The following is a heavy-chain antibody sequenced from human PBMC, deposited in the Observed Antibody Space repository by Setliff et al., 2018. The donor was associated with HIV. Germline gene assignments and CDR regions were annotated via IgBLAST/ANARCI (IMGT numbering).Heavy chain of an antibody. V-gene: IGHV3-15*01. CDR1: GFPFSTAW. Sequence: PGGSLRLSCAASGFPFSTAWMTWVRQAPGKGLEWVGRIKDKANGAAIDYGAPVKGRFTISRDDSKDTLFLEMRNLKAEDTGVYYCAADFLFLWFGFWGQGTKVTVSS. D-gene: IGHD2-21*01. CDR3: AADFLFLWFGF. J-gene: IGHJ3*01. CDR2: IKDKANGAAI.